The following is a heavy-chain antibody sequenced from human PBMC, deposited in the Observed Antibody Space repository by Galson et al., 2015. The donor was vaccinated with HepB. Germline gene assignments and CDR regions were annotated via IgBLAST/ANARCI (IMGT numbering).Heavy chain of an antibody. D-gene: IGHD6-13*01. CDR2: IYPGDSDT. CDR1: GYTFTAFW. CDR3: ARHGGYSTGWYITAIDY. Sequence: QSGAEVKKPGESLRISCKGSGYTFTAFWIAWVRQMPGKGLAWMGIIYPGDSDTRYSPSFQGQVTISADKSISTAYLQWSSLKASDSAMYYCARHGGYSTGWYITAIDYWGQGTPVTVSS. V-gene: IGHV5-51*01. J-gene: IGHJ4*02.